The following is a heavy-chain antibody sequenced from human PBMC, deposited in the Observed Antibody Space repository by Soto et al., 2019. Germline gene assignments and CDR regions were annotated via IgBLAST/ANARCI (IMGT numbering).Heavy chain of an antibody. CDR1: GFTFSSYA. J-gene: IGHJ4*02. D-gene: IGHD3-9*01. CDR2: ISGSGGST. CDR3: AKDTQRYGDYFDY. V-gene: IGHV3-23*01. Sequence: EVQLLESGGGLVQPGGSLRLSCAASGFTFSSYAMSWVRQAPVKWLEWVSAISGSGGSTYYADSVKGRFTISRDNAKNTLYLQMNSLRAEDTAVYYCAKDTQRYGDYFDYWGQGTLVTVSS.